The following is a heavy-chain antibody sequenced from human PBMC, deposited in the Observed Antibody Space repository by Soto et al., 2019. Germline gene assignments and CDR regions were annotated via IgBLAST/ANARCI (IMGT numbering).Heavy chain of an antibody. D-gene: IGHD5-12*01. Sequence: SETLSLTCTVSGGSISTSKYYWGWVRQPPGKGLEWIVSIYYSGSTYYNPSLKSRVTISVDTSKNQFSLKLSSVTAADTAVYYCARDRRDGFNRWVDYWGQGTLVTVSS. V-gene: IGHV4-39*01. CDR2: IYYSGST. CDR3: ARDRRDGFNRWVDY. CDR1: GGSISTSKYY. J-gene: IGHJ4*02.